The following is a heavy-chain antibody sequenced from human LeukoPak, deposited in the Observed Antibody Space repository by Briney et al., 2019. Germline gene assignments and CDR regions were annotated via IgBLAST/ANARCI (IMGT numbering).Heavy chain of an antibody. CDR3: ARTREVGGDCYFDY. CDR1: GGSISSYY. CDR2: IYYSGST. V-gene: IGHV4-59*01. D-gene: IGHD2-21*02. J-gene: IGHJ4*02. Sequence: SETLSLTCTVSGGSISSYYWSWIRQPPGKGLEWIGYIYYSGSTNYNPSLKSRVTISVDTSKNQFSLKLSSVTAADTAVYYRARTREVGGDCYFDYWGQGTLVTVSS.